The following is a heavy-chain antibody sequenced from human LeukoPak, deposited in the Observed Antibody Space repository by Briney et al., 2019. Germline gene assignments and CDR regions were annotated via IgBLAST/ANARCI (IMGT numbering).Heavy chain of an antibody. Sequence: SETLSLTCTVSGGSISSGGYYWSWIRQPAGKGLEWIGRIYTSGSTNYNPSLKSRVTMSVDTSKNQFSLKLSSVTAADTAVYYCAIKTYYDILTGLTYFDYWGQGTLVTVSS. J-gene: IGHJ4*02. CDR3: AIKTYYDILTGLTYFDY. CDR1: GGSISSGGYY. D-gene: IGHD3-9*01. CDR2: IYTSGST. V-gene: IGHV4-61*02.